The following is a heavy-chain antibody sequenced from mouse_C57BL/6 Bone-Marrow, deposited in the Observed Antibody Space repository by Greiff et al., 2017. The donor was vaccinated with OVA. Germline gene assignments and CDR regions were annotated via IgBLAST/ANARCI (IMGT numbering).Heavy chain of an antibody. J-gene: IGHJ2*01. CDR3: ARDRGGSYYFDY. D-gene: IGHD1-1*02. CDR2: ISDGGSYS. V-gene: IGHV5-4*01. Sequence: EVMLVESGGGLVKPGGSLKLSCAASGFTFSSYAMSWVRQTPEKRLEWVATISDGGSYSYYPDNVKGRFTISRDNAKNNLYLQMSHLKSEDTAMYYCARDRGGSYYFDYWGQGTTLTVSS. CDR1: GFTFSSYA.